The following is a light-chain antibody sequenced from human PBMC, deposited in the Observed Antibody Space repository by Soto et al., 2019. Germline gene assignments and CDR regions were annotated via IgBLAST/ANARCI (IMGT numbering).Light chain of an antibody. Sequence: DIVMTQSPDSLAVSLGERATINCKSSQSVFFSSYNKDFLAWYQQKPGQPPKLLIYWASTREAGVPDRFSGSGSGTDFALTISSLLAEDVAVDYCQQYCSTPLTCGRGTKVEIK. J-gene: IGKJ4*01. CDR2: WAS. CDR3: QQYCSTPLT. V-gene: IGKV4-1*01. CDR1: QSVFFSSYNKDF.